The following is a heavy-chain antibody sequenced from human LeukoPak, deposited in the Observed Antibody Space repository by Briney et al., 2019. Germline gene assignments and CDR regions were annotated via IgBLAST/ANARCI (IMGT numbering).Heavy chain of an antibody. CDR2: INHSGST. Sequence: SETLSLTCAVYGGSFSGYYWSCIRQPPGKGLEWIGEINHSGSTNYNPSLKSRVTISVDTSKNQFSLKLSSVTAADTAVYYCARMRSMVRGFMDAFDIWGQGTRVTVSS. CDR1: GGSFSGYY. CDR3: ARMRSMVRGFMDAFDI. V-gene: IGHV4-34*01. D-gene: IGHD3-10*01. J-gene: IGHJ3*02.